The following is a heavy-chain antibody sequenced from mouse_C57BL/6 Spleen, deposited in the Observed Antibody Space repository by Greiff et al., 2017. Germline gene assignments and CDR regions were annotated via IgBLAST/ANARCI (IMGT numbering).Heavy chain of an antibody. CDR1: GYTFTSYW. CDR2: IDPSDSET. CDR3: ARSLITTVGFAY. J-gene: IGHJ3*01. Sequence: QVQLQQPGAELVRPGSSVKLSCKASGYTFTSYWMNWVKQRPIQGLEWIGNIDPSDSETHYNQKFKDKATLTVDKSSSTAYMQLSSLTSEDSAVYYCARSLITTVGFAYWGQGTLVTVSA. V-gene: IGHV1-52*01. D-gene: IGHD1-1*01.